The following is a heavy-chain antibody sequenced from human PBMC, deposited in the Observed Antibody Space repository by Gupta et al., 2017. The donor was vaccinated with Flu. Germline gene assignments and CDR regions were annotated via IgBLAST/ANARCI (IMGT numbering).Heavy chain of an antibody. D-gene: IGHD1-26*01. Sequence: FSFSSSWMNWVRQDPGGGRETVRMIKRGGDGVYYMDSVRGRFTISRENAKNSLSRQMNSLRAEDTAVYYCTRDPGWGGFDLWGQGTLVTISS. J-gene: IGHJ3*01. CDR3: TRDPGWGGFDL. CDR1: FSFSSSW. CDR2: IKRGGDGV. V-gene: IGHV3-7*01.